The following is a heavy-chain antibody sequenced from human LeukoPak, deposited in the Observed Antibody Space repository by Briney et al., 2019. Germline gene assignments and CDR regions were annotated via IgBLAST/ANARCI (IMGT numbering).Heavy chain of an antibody. CDR2: ISWNSDSI. CDR3: AKAPYGDYYFDY. CDR1: GFTFDDYA. J-gene: IGHJ4*02. V-gene: IGHV3-9*01. Sequence: PGRSLRLSCAASGFTFDDYAMHWVRQAPGKALEWVSGISWNSDSIGYADSVKGRFTISRDNAKNSLYLQMNSLRAEDTALYYCAKAPYGDYYFDYWGQGTLVTVSS. D-gene: IGHD4-17*01.